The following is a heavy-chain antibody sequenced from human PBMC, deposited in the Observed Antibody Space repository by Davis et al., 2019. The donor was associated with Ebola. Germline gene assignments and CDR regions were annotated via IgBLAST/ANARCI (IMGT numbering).Heavy chain of an antibody. V-gene: IGHV4-59*10. J-gene: IGHJ6*02. CDR2: KNLVGGN. CDR3: ARQKGLYDDYGGTYYYGMDV. CDR1: NASLRSNY. D-gene: IGHD4-23*01. Sequence: SGLLTSPLAVLNASLRSNYWSGVRLPPARGLEWIGRKNLVGGNNSNPPFASQVDISIDTSKRQFSLRLTSVTAADTAKDYCARQKGLYDDYGGTYYYGMDVWGQGITVTVSS.